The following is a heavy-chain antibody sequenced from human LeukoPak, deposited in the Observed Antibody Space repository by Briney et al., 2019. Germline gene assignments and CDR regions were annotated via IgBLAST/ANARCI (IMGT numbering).Heavy chain of an antibody. V-gene: IGHV3-53*01. CDR3: ARVRGGYYFDY. J-gene: IGHJ4*02. Sequence: WGSLRLSCAASGITVSTNYMSWVRQAPEKGLEWVSSIYSGASTYHADSVKGRFTISRDNSKNTVYLQMNSLRAEDTAVYFCARVRGGYYFDYWGQGTLVT. CDR1: GITVSTNY. CDR2: IYSGAST. D-gene: IGHD5-24*01.